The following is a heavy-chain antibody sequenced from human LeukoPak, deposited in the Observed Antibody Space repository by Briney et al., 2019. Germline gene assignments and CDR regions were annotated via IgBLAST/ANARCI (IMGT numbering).Heavy chain of an antibody. CDR1: GYTFTGDY. J-gene: IGHJ4*02. D-gene: IGHD6-19*01. V-gene: IGHV1-2*02. Sequence: ASVKVSCKASGYTFTGDYMHWVRQAPGQGREWMGWINPNSGGTNYAQKFQGRVTMTRDTSISTAYMELSRLRSDDTAVYYCARVRIAVAGKYYFDYWGQGTLVTVSS. CDR2: INPNSGGT. CDR3: ARVRIAVAGKYYFDY.